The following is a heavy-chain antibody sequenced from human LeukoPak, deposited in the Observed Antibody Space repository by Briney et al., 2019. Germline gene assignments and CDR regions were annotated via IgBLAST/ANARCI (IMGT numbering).Heavy chain of an antibody. D-gene: IGHD3-22*01. Sequence: GGSLRLSCGASGFTFDDYWMSWVRQAPGQGLEWVANINQDGSEKYYLDSAKGRFTISRDNARNSLYLQMNSLRAEDTAVYYCARVRGGHYDSSGYDDYWGQGTLVTVSS. CDR2: INQDGSEK. J-gene: IGHJ4*02. V-gene: IGHV3-7*01. CDR3: ARVRGGHYDSSGYDDY. CDR1: GFTFDDYW.